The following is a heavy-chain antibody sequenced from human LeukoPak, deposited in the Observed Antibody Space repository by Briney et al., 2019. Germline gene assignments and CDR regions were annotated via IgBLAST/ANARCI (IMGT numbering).Heavy chain of an antibody. CDR1: GFTFSSYS. D-gene: IGHD6-6*01. V-gene: IGHV3-21*01. J-gene: IGHJ6*03. Sequence: GGSLRLSCAASGFTFSSYSMNWVRQAPGKGLEWVSSISSSSSYIYYADSVKGRFTISRDNAKNSLYLQMNSLRAEDTAVYYCTSSSSDGSYYYYYMDVWGKGTTVTVSS. CDR2: ISSSSSYI. CDR3: TSSSSDGSYYYYYMDV.